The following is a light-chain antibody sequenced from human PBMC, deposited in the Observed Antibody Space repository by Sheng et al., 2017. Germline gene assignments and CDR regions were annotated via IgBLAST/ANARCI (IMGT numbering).Light chain of an antibody. Sequence: DIQMTQSPSSLSASVGDRVTITCRASQSIYRWLAWYQQKPEKAPKSLIYAASNLQSGVPSRFSGSGSGTDFTLTISSLQPEDFATYYCQQYDTFPLTFGGGTKVEIK. V-gene: IGKV1D-16*01. J-gene: IGKJ4*01. CDR1: QSIYRW. CDR2: AAS. CDR3: QQYDTFPLT.